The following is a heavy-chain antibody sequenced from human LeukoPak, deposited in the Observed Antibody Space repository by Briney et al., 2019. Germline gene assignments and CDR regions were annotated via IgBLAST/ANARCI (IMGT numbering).Heavy chain of an antibody. CDR2: IKTDGLET. V-gene: IGHV3-74*01. CDR3: ARVMSGYYVVLDI. Sequence: GGSLRLSCAASGFTFNDYWMHWVRQAPGKGLVWVSRIKTDGLETSYADSVKGRFTVSRDNAKNTLYLQMNSLRAEDTAVYYCARVMSGYYVVLDIWGQGTMVTVSS. J-gene: IGHJ3*02. CDR1: GFTFNDYW. D-gene: IGHD3-3*01.